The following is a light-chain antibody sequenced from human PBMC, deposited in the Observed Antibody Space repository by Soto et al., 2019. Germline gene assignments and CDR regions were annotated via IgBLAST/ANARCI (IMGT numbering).Light chain of an antibody. Sequence: EIVMTQSPATLSVSPGERATLSCRATQSVSSNLAWYQQKPGQAPMLLIYGASTRSTGIPARFSGSGSGTEFTLTISILQSEDFAVYYCQQYNNWPPITFGQGTRLEIK. CDR2: GAS. CDR1: QSVSSN. CDR3: QQYNNWPPIT. J-gene: IGKJ5*01. V-gene: IGKV3-15*01.